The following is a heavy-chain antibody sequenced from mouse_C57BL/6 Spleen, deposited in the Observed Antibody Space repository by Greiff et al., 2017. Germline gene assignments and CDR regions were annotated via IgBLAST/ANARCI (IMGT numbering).Heavy chain of an antibody. D-gene: IGHD4-1*01. CDR2: IYPGDGDT. CDR3: ARLTGTSYYFDY. V-gene: IGHV1-82*01. Sequence: QVQLKQSGPELVKPGASVTISCKASGYAFSSSWMNWVKQRPGKGLEWIGRIYPGDGDTNYNGKFKGKATLTADKSSSTAYMQLSSLTSEDSAVYFCARLTGTSYYFDYWGQGTTLTVSS. CDR1: GYAFSSSW. J-gene: IGHJ2*01.